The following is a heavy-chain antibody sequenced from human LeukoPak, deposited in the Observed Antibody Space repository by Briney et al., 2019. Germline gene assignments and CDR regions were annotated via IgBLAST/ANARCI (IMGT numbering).Heavy chain of an antibody. Sequence: ASVKVSCKASGYTLTSYDIHWVRQATGQGREWMGWMNPNSGNTGYAQKFQGRVTITRYTSIITAFMEMSSLRSEDTAVYYCARGYRGKLEDAFDIWGQGTMVTVSS. D-gene: IGHD3-16*02. CDR1: GYTLTSYD. J-gene: IGHJ3*02. CDR3: ARGYRGKLEDAFDI. V-gene: IGHV1-8*03. CDR2: MNPNSGNT.